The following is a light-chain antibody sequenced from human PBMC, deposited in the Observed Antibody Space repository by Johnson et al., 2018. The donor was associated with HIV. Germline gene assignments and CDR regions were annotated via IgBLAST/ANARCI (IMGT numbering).Light chain of an antibody. Sequence: QSVLTQPPSVSAAPGQKVTISCSGSSSNIGINYVSWYQQLPGTAPKLLIYDNKRRPSGIPDRFSGSKSGTSATLGITGLQTGDAADYYCGTWDSSLSSYVFGTGTKVTVL. CDR1: SSNIGINY. J-gene: IGLJ1*01. CDR3: GTWDSSLSSYV. V-gene: IGLV1-51*01. CDR2: DNK.